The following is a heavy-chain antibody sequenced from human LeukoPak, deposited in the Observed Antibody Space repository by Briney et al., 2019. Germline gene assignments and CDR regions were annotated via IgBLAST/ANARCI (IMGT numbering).Heavy chain of an antibody. CDR1: GFTFSSYS. J-gene: IGHJ3*02. D-gene: IGHD1-26*01. Sequence: PGGSLRLPCAASGFTFSSYSMNWVRQAPGKGLEWVSYISSSSSTIYYADSVKGRFTISRDNAKNSLYLQMNSLRAEDTAVYYCASLLSGSYHYVDAFDIWGQGTMVTVSS. CDR3: ASLLSGSYHYVDAFDI. CDR2: ISSSSSTI. V-gene: IGHV3-48*01.